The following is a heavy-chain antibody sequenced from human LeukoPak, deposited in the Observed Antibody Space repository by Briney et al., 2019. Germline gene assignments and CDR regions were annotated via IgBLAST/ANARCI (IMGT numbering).Heavy chain of an antibody. D-gene: IGHD6-19*01. CDR1: GLTFSLHS. Sequence: GGSLRLSCAASGLTFSLHSMNWVRQAPGKGLEWVSYISSRSSLIEYADSVKGRFTISRDNSKNTLYLQMNSLRPDDTAVFYCAKERYGSGWAAGDYWGQGTLVTVFS. V-gene: IGHV3-48*01. CDR2: ISSRSSLI. CDR3: AKERYGSGWAAGDY. J-gene: IGHJ4*02.